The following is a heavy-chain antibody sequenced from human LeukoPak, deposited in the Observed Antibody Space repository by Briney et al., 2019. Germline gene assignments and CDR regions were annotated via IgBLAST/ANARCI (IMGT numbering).Heavy chain of an antibody. J-gene: IGHJ4*02. CDR2: FDPEDGET. CDR1: GYTLTELS. CDR3: ASFDCSSTSCYSGFDY. V-gene: IGHV1-24*01. Sequence: ASVKVSCKVSGYTLTELSMHWVRQAPGKGLEWMGGFDPEDGETIYAQKFQGRVTMTEDTSTDTAYRELSSLRSEDTAVYYCASFDCSSTSCYSGFDYWGQGTLVTVSS. D-gene: IGHD2-2*01.